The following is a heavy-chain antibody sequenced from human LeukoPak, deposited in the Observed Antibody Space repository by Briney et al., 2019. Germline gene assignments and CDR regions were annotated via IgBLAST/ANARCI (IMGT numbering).Heavy chain of an antibody. CDR2: IYSGGST. V-gene: IGHV3-66*01. Sequence: QSGGSLRLSCAASGFTVSSNYMSWVRQAPGKGLEWVSVIYSGGSTYYADSVKGRFTIPRDNSKNTLYLQMNSLRAEDTAVYYCAREASSSWYGDDYWGQGTLVTVSS. D-gene: IGHD6-13*01. CDR3: AREASSSWYGDDY. J-gene: IGHJ4*02. CDR1: GFTVSSNY.